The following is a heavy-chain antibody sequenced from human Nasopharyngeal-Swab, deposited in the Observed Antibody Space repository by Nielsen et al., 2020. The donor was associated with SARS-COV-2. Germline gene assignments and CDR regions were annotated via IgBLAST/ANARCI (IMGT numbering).Heavy chain of an antibody. D-gene: IGHD3-3*01. CDR2: IGTAGDT. Sequence: GGSLRLSCAASGFTFSSYDMHWVRQATGKGLEWVSAIGTAGDTYYPGSVKGRFTISRESAKNSSRENAKNSLYLQMNSLRARDTAVYYRARGFWSGYFSYMDVWGKGTTVTVSS. V-gene: IGHV3-13*01. CDR3: ARGFWSGYFSYMDV. CDR1: GFTFSSYD. J-gene: IGHJ6*03.